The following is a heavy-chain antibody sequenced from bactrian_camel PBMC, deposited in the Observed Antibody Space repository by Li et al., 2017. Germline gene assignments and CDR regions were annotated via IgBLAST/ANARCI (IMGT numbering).Heavy chain of an antibody. CDR3: AARQPCRVWLGYEDTGEYNI. Sequence: VQLVESGGSSVRNGGSLTLSCAASGFAFGTLAMAWIRHVPGKERETVAAVSAGGDRTYYADSVKGRFAISEDSAKNTLYLQMNSLQPEDTAMYYCAARQPCRVWLGYEDTGEYNIWGQGTQVTVS. V-gene: IGHV3S31*01. CDR1: GFAFGTLA. CDR2: VSAGGDRT. D-gene: IGHD5*01. J-gene: IGHJ4*01.